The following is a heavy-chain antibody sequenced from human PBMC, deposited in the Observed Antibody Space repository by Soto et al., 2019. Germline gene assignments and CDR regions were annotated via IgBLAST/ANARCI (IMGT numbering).Heavy chain of an antibody. CDR2: ISSDGKNT. CDR3: ARVHCTTELCSGLYFYYALDV. CDR1: GFTFSDYA. D-gene: IGHD2-21*01. V-gene: IGHV3-30*01. J-gene: IGHJ6*02. Sequence: VQLVESGGGVVQPGRSLRLSCAASGFTFSDYAMHWVRQPPGKGLEWVAIISSDGKNTYYGDSVKGRFTISRDDSMSTLSLQMNGLRPEDTAVYFCARVHCTTELCSGLYFYYALDVWGQGTTVTVSS.